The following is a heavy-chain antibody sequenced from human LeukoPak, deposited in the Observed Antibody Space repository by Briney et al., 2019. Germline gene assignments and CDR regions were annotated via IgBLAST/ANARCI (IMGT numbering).Heavy chain of an antibody. CDR3: AKDDDSSGYGAFDI. CDR2: ISWNSGSI. CDR1: GFTFDDYA. Sequence: PGGSLRLSCAASGFTFDDYAMHWVRQAPGKGLEWVSGISWNSGSIGYADSVKGRFTISRDNAKSSLYLQMNSLRAEDTALYYCAKDDDSSGYGAFDIWGQGTMVTVSS. D-gene: IGHD3-22*01. J-gene: IGHJ3*02. V-gene: IGHV3-9*01.